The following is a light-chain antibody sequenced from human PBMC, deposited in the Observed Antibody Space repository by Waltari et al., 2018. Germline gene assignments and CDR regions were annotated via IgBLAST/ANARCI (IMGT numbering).Light chain of an antibody. Sequence: EIVLTQSPATLSLSPGERATLSCRASQSVRNYLAWYQQKPGQAPRLLIYDASDRATGIPARFSVSGSGTDFTLTISSLEPEDFAVYYCQQRNSWPLTFGGGTKVEIK. CDR2: DAS. J-gene: IGKJ4*01. CDR3: QQRNSWPLT. CDR1: QSVRNY. V-gene: IGKV3-11*01.